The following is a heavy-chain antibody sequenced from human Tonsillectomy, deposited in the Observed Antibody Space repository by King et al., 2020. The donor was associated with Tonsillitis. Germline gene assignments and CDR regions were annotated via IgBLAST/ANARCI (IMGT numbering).Heavy chain of an antibody. J-gene: IGHJ4*02. CDR1: GYSFTSYW. V-gene: IGHV5-10-1*01. D-gene: IGHD6-13*01. CDR2: IDPSDSYT. CDR3: ARVSNTWYHYVEY. Sequence: QLVQSGAEVEKPGESLRISCKASGYSFTSYWINWVRQMPGKGLEWMGRIDPSDSYTNYSPSFQGHVTISVDRSITTAYLRWSSLKASDTAMYYCARVSNTWYHYVEYWGQGTPVTVSS.